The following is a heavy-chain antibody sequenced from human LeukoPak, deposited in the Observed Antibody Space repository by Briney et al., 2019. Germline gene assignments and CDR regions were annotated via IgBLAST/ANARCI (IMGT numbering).Heavy chain of an antibody. D-gene: IGHD1-14*01. V-gene: IGHV3-72*01. J-gene: IGHJ4*02. CDR2: SRHKGNNYAT. Sequence: GGSLRLSCAASGFTFSDHFMDWVRQAPGKGLECVGRSRHKGNNYATQYAASVKDRFTISRDDSKNSLHLQMNSLKTEDTALYYCVTRVKSTGDYWGQGTLVTVSS. CDR3: VTRVKSTGDY. CDR1: GFTFSDHF.